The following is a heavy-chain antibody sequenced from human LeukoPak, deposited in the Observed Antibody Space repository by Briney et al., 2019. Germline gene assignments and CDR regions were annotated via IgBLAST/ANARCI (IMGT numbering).Heavy chain of an antibody. CDR3: ARFGYSGWNLEY. J-gene: IGHJ4*02. V-gene: IGHV3-7*01. CDR1: GFSFRDFW. Sequence: GGSVRLSCAASGFSFRDFWMSWVRQSPGKGLEWVASINQGGSLNYYVDSVKGRFTISRDDAKSSLYVRMDSLRDEDTAVYYCARFGYSGWNLEYWGQGTLVTVSS. CDR2: INQGGSLN. D-gene: IGHD5-12*01.